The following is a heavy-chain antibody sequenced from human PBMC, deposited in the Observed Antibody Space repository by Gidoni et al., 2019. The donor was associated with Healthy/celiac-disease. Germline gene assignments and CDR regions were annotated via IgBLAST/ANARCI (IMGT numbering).Heavy chain of an antibody. Sequence: EVQLVESGGGLVQPGGSLRLSCAASGFTFSSYWMHWVRQAPGKGLVWVSRINSDGSSTSYADSVKGRFTISRDNAKNTLYPQMNSLRAEDTAVYYCASLGITARPTDYWGQGTLVTVSS. D-gene: IGHD6-6*01. CDR1: GFTFSSYW. J-gene: IGHJ4*02. CDR2: INSDGSST. V-gene: IGHV3-74*01. CDR3: ASLGITARPTDY.